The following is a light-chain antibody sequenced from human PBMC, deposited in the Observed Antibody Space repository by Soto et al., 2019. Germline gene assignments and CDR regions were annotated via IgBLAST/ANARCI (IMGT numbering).Light chain of an antibody. CDR3: QQYGSSPRT. CDR2: GAS. J-gene: IGKJ1*01. V-gene: IGKV3-20*01. Sequence: VMSQSPATLSVSPGERATLSCRASQTVRSSSLAWYQPTPGQAPRLVIFGASTRAAGFPDRFSGSGSGTDFTLTISRLEPEDFAVYYCQQYGSSPRTFGQGTKVDIK. CDR1: QTVRSSS.